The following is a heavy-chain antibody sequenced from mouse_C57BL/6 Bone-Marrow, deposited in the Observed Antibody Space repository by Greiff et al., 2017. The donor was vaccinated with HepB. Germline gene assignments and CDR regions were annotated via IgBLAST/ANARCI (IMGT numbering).Heavy chain of an antibody. CDR1: GYTFTSYW. D-gene: IGHD1-1*01. V-gene: IGHV1-64*01. CDR3: ERRGYYGSRDWYFDV. J-gene: IGHJ1*03. Sequence: VQLQQPGAELVKPGASVKLSCKASGYTFTSYWMHWVKQRPGQGLEWIGMIHPNSGSTNYNEKFKSKATLTVDKSSSTAYMQRSSLTSEDSAVYYCERRGYYGSRDWYFDVWGTGTTVTVSS. CDR2: IHPNSGST.